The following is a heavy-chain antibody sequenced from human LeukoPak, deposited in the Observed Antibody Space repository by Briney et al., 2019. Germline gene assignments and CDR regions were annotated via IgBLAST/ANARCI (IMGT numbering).Heavy chain of an antibody. D-gene: IGHD3-10*01. J-gene: IGHJ4*02. CDR3: ASSPTGSRNY. CDR1: GFTFSSYE. CDR2: ISSSGSTI. V-gene: IGHV3-48*03. Sequence: PGGSLRLSCAASGFTFSSYEMNWVRQAPGKGLEWVSYISSSGSTIYYADSVKGRFTISRDNAKNSLYLQMNSLRAEDTAVYYCASSPTGSRNYWGQGTLVTVSS.